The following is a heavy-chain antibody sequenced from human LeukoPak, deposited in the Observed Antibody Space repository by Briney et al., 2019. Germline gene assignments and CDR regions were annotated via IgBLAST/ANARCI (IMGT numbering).Heavy chain of an antibody. CDR1: GGSISSYY. Sequence: SETLSLTCTVSGGSISSYYWSWIRQPPGKGLEWIGYIYYSGSTNYNPSLKSRVTISVDTSKNQFSLKMSSVTAADTAVYYCASVYSSSWYDWFDPWGQGTLVTVSS. CDR2: IYYSGST. CDR3: ASVYSSSWYDWFDP. J-gene: IGHJ5*02. V-gene: IGHV4-59*01. D-gene: IGHD6-13*01.